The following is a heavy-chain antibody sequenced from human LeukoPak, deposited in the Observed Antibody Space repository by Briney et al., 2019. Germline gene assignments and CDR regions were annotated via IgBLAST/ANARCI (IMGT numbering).Heavy chain of an antibody. D-gene: IGHD2-15*01. CDR1: GFSVCINL. V-gene: IGHV3-53*01. CDR3: ARADVSSCPLDK. Sequence: PGGSLRLSCAVCGFSVCINLTRWVRQAPGKGLQSVSIMFSGGSTDYADSVRGRFSISRDSSQNTVSLQMNSLRVEDTTIYYCARADVSSCPLDKWGQGNLVTVSS. CDR2: MFSGGST. J-gene: IGHJ4*02.